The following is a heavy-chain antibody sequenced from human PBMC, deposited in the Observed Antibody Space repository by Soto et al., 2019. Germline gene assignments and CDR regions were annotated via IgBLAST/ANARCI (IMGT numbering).Heavy chain of an antibody. CDR3: GRVVEGATRHTDPDS. CDR2: VYHNGGA. J-gene: IGHJ5*01. CDR1: GVSIHNSQSF. V-gene: IGHV4-39*01. D-gene: IGHD2-21*01. Sequence: PSDTRSLTCTVSGVSIHNSQSFLAWIRQPPGKGLQFIASVYHNGGAHYNSSLKSRVTISVDTANNQVSLRMRSLTAADTAFYYCGRVVEGATRHTDPDSWGQGILVTVSS.